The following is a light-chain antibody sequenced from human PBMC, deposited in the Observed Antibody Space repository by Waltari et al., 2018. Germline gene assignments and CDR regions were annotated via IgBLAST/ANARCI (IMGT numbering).Light chain of an antibody. V-gene: IGLV1-40*01. J-gene: IGLJ3*02. CDR2: GNT. Sequence: QSVLTQPPSVSGAPGQRVTISCTGSSSHIGAGYDVHVYQQLPGTAPKLLIYGNTNRRSGVPDRFSGSKSGTSASLAITGLQAEDEADYYCQSYDSSLRGVFGGGTKLTVL. CDR3: QSYDSSLRGV. CDR1: SSHIGAGYD.